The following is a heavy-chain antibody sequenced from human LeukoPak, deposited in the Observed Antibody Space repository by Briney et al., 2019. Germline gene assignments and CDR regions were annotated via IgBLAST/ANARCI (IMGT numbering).Heavy chain of an antibody. Sequence: PSETLSLTCNVSGGSISSYYWSWIRQPPGQGLEWMGYIYHSGSTNYNPSLKSRVTISVDTSKNQFSLKLSSVTAADTAVYYCARDCSSTSCYGVVGMDVWGKGTTVTVSS. V-gene: IGHV4-59*01. CDR1: GGSISSYY. J-gene: IGHJ6*04. CDR2: IYHSGST. D-gene: IGHD2-2*01. CDR3: ARDCSSTSCYGVVGMDV.